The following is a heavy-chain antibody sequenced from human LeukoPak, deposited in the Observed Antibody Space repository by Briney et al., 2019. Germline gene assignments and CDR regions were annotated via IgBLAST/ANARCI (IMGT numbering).Heavy chain of an antibody. CDR2: INPSGGST. CDR1: GCTFTSYY. Sequence: ASVKVSCKASGCTFTSYYMHWVRQAPGQGLEWMGIINPSGGSTSYAQKFQGRVTMTRDTSTSTVYMELSSLRSEDTAVYYCARVGSGGQWLGRGEFDYWSQGTLVTVSS. CDR3: ARVGSGGQWLGRGEFDY. J-gene: IGHJ4*02. D-gene: IGHD6-19*01. V-gene: IGHV1-46*01.